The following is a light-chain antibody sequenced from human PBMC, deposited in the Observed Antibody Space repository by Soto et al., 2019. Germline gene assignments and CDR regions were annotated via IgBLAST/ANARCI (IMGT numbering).Light chain of an antibody. CDR2: AAS. Sequence: DIQITQSPSSVSASVGDRVTITCRASQGISSWLDWYQQKPGKAPKLLIHAASSLQSGVPSRFSGSGSGTDFQLTISSLQPEDVATYYCQQANSFPPTFGGGTKVEIK. CDR1: QGISSW. V-gene: IGKV1-12*01. CDR3: QQANSFPPT. J-gene: IGKJ4*01.